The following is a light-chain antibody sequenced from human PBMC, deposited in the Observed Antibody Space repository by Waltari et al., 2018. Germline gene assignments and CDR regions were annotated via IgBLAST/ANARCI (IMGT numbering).Light chain of an antibody. V-gene: IGLV2-14*01. CDR1: DSDVGAYDF. CDR3: SSYTTSSAPGV. CDR2: EVS. Sequence: QSALTQPASVSGSPGQSITISCPGTDSDVGAYDFVSCYQQHPGKAPPLIIYEVSNRPSGISNRFSASKSGNTASLTISGLQAEDEADYYCSSYTTSSAPGVFGTGTRVTVL. J-gene: IGLJ1*01.